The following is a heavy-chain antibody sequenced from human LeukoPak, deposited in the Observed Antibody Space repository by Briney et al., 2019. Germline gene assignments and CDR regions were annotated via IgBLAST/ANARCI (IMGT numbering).Heavy chain of an antibody. CDR2: MSFDGSVE. CDR3: GRGGGFYDILTGHIWFDP. D-gene: IGHD3-9*01. V-gene: IGHV3-30*04. Sequence: PGGSLRLSCAASGFTFGNYAMHWVRQTPGRGLEWLAVMSFDGSVEHYADSVKGRFTTSRDNSKSMLFLQMNSLRADDTAVYYCGRGGGFYDILTGHIWFDPSGQGTLVTVSS. J-gene: IGHJ5*02. CDR1: GFTFGNYA.